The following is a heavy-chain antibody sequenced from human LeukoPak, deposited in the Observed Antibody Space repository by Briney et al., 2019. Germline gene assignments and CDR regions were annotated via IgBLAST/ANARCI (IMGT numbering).Heavy chain of an antibody. CDR1: GFTFSSYS. V-gene: IGHV3-48*01. J-gene: IGHJ4*02. Sequence: GGSLRLSCAASGFTFSSYSMNWVRQAPGKGLEWVSYISSSSSTIYYADSVKGRFTISRDNAKNSLYLQMNSLRAEDTAVYYCARDPGGWYMGYYFDYWGQGTLVTVSS. CDR3: ARDPGGWYMGYYFDY. CDR2: ISSSSSTI. D-gene: IGHD6-19*01.